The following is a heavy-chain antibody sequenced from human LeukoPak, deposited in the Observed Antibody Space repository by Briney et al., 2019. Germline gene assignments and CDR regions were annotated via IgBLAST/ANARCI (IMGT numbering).Heavy chain of an antibody. CDR3: AGQNSGTKGSFDY. D-gene: IGHD5-12*01. J-gene: IGHJ4*02. CDR2: IIPIFGIA. CDR1: GGTFSSYA. Sequence: SVKVSCKASGGTFSSYAISWVRQAPGQGLEWMGRIIPIFGIANYAQKFQGRVTITADKSTSTAYMELSSLRSEDTGVYYCAGQNSGTKGSFDYWGQGTLVTVSS. V-gene: IGHV1-69*04.